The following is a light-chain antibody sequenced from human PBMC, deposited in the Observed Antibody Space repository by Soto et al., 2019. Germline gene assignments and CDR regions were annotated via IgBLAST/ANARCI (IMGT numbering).Light chain of an antibody. V-gene: IGLV1-44*01. CDR2: SNN. Sequence: QSVLNQPPSASGTPGQRVTISCSGSSSNIGSNTVNWYQQLPGTAPKLLIYSNNQRPSVVPDRFSGSKSGTSASLAISGLQSEDEADYYCAAWDDSLNGVVFGGGTKLTVL. CDR3: AAWDDSLNGVV. CDR1: SSNIGSNT. J-gene: IGLJ2*01.